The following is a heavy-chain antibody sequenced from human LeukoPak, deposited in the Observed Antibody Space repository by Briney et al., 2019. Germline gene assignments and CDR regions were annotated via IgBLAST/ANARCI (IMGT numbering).Heavy chain of an antibody. V-gene: IGHV3-21*01. CDR3: ARDYGSGSYYGPIDY. CDR2: ISSSSSYI. D-gene: IGHD3-10*01. CDR1: GFTFSSYS. Sequence: GGSLRLSFAASGFTFSSYSMNWVRQAPGKGLEWVSSISSSSSYIYYADSVKGRFTISRDNAKNSLYLQMNSLRAEDTAVYYCARDYGSGSYYGPIDYWGQGTLVTVSS. J-gene: IGHJ4*02.